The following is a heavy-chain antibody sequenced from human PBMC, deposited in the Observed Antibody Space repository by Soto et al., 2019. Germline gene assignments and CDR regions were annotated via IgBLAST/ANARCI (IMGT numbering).Heavy chain of an antibody. V-gene: IGHV4-4*07. Sequence: PSETLSLTCTVSGGSISSYYWSWIRQPAGKGLEWIGRIYTSGSTNYNPSLKSRVTMSVDKSKNQFSLKLSSVTAADTAVYYCARDPDCYNHNYYYGMDVWGQGTTVT. CDR3: ARDPDCYNHNYYYGMDV. CDR1: GGSISSYY. D-gene: IGHD2-21*01. J-gene: IGHJ6*02. CDR2: IYTSGST.